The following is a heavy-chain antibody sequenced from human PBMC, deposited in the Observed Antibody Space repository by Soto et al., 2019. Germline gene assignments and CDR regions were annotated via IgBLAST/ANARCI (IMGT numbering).Heavy chain of an antibody. CDR3: ASSSGWYWDAFDI. CDR1: GGSISSGNYY. CDR2: IYYSGST. V-gene: IGHV4-31*03. J-gene: IGHJ3*02. Sequence: SETLSLTCTVAGGSISSGNYYWSWVRQHPGKGLEWIGYIYYSGSTYYNPSLKSRVTISVDTSKNQFSLKLSSVTAADTAVYYCASSSGWYWDAFDIWGQGIMVTV. D-gene: IGHD6-19*01.